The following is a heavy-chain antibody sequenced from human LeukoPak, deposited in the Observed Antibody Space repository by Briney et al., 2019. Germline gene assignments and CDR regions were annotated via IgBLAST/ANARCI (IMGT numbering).Heavy chain of an antibody. CDR2: INPNSGGT. CDR3: ARDLGSSSWYVGAFDI. J-gene: IGHJ3*02. CDR1: GYTFTGYY. D-gene: IGHD6-13*01. V-gene: IGHV1-2*02. Sequence: ASVKVSCKASGYTFTGYYMHWVRQAPGQGLEWMGWINPNSGGTNYAQKFQGRVTMTRDTSISTAYMELSRLRSDDTAVYYCARDLGSSSWYVGAFDIWGQGTMVTVSS.